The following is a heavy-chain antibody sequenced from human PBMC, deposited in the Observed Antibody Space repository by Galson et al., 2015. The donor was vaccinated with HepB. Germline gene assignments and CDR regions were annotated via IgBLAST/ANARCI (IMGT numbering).Heavy chain of an antibody. V-gene: IGHV3-21*01. CDR3: ARDGADYDFWSAHMGYGMDV. CDR1: GFTFSSYS. D-gene: IGHD3-3*01. CDR2: ISCSSSYI. J-gene: IGHJ6*02. Sequence: SLRLSCAASGFTFSSYSMNWVRQAPGKGLEWVSSISCSSSYIYYADSVKGRFTISRDNAKNSLYLQMNSLRAEDTAVYYCARDGADYDFWSAHMGYGMDVWGQGTTVTVSS.